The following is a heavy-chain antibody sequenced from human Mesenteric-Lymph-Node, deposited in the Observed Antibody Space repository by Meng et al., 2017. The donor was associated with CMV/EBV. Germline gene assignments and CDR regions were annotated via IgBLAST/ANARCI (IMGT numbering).Heavy chain of an antibody. CDR2: IDHLGNT. CDR1: GGSFSGCY. Sequence: SETLSLTCAVYGGSFSGCYWSWIRHSPETGLEWIGEIDHLGNTNYNPTLMTRVTISVDTSRKQFSLKLSSVTAADTAVFFCARRGGDYYPFYFDHWAQGALVTVSS. D-gene: IGHD4-17*01. V-gene: IGHV4-34*01. CDR3: ARRGGDYYPFYFDH. J-gene: IGHJ4*02.